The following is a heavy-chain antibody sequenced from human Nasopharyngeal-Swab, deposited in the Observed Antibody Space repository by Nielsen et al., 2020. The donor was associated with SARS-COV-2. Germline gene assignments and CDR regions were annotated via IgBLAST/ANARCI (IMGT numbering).Heavy chain of an antibody. CDR3: ASLRADTPDFAY. Sequence: GGSLRLSCVASRFTFSRWPMHWVRQAPGKGLEWVTVISSDGSDKQYVDSVKGRFTISRDNSKNTLYPQMKSLRAEDTGVYYCASLRADTPDFAYWGQGTLVTVSS. D-gene: IGHD2-15*01. CDR2: ISSDGSDK. J-gene: IGHJ4*02. CDR1: RFTFSRWP. V-gene: IGHV3-30*03.